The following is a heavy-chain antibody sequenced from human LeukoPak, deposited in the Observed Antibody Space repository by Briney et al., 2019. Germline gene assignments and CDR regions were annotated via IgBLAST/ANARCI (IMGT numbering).Heavy chain of an antibody. J-gene: IGHJ3*02. Sequence: EASVKVSCKASGYTFTGYYMHWVRQAPGQGLEWMGWMNPNSGNTGYAQKFQGRVTMTRNTSISKAYMELRSLRSEDTDVYYCARVMEGGYDSPGAFDIWGQGTMVTVSS. V-gene: IGHV1-8*02. D-gene: IGHD5-12*01. CDR3: ARVMEGGYDSPGAFDI. CDR1: GYTFTGYY. CDR2: MNPNSGNT.